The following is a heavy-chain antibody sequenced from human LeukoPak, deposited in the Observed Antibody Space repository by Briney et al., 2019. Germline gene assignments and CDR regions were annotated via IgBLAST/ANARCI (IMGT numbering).Heavy chain of an antibody. Sequence: PSETLSLTCAVYGGSFSGYYWSWIRQPPGKGLEWIGEINHSGSTNYNPSLKSRVTISVDTSKNQFSLKLSSVTVADTAVYYCARGLVVPAANLGGRWFDPWGQGTLVTVSS. CDR3: ARGLVVPAANLGGRWFDP. J-gene: IGHJ5*02. V-gene: IGHV4-34*01. CDR1: GGSFSGYY. CDR2: INHSGST. D-gene: IGHD2-2*01.